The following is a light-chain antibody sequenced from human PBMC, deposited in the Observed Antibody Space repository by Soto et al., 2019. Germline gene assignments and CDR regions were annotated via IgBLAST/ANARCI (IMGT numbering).Light chain of an antibody. J-gene: IGKJ4*01. V-gene: IGKV1-5*01. CDR1: QSISSW. Sequence: DIQMSHSPSTLSASVGDRVTITCRASQSISSWLAWYQQKPGKAPKLLIYDASSLESGVPSRFSGSGSGTEFTLTISSLQPDDIATYYCQQYDNLLLPFGGGTMV. CDR2: DAS. CDR3: QQYDNLLLP.